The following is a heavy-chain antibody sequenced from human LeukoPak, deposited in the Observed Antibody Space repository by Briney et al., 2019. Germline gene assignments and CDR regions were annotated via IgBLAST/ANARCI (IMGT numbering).Heavy chain of an antibody. CDR3: ARPLTHGGSYYD. CDR2: VHYSGSA. D-gene: IGHD1-26*01. Sequence: PSETLSLTCTVSGGSISSSNCYWGWIRQPPGTGLEWIGSVHYSGSAYYNPSLKSRVTISVDTSKNQFSLKLNSVTAADTAVYYCARPLTHGGSYYDWGQGTLVTVSS. CDR1: GGSISSSNCY. V-gene: IGHV4-39*01. J-gene: IGHJ4*02.